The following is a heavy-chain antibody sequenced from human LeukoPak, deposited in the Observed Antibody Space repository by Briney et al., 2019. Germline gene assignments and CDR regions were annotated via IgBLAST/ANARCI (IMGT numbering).Heavy chain of an antibody. D-gene: IGHD2-2*01. CDR3: ARGPVDYGDY. CDR2: INRSGIT. CDR1: GGSFRGYY. Sequence: PSETLSLTCAVYGGSFRGYYWSWIRRPPGKGLEWTGEINRSGITTYNPSLKSRVTISADTSENQFSLKLTSVTAADTAVYYCARGPVDYGDYWGQGTLVTVSS. J-gene: IGHJ4*02. V-gene: IGHV4-34*01.